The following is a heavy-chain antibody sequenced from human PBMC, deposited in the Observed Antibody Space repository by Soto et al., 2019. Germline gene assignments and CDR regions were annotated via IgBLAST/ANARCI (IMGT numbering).Heavy chain of an antibody. J-gene: IGHJ4*02. CDR2: IIPIFGTA. CDR1: GGTFSSYA. Sequence: QVQLVQSGAEVKKPGSSVKVSCKASGGTFSSYAISWVRQAPGQGREWMGGIIPIFGTANYAQKFQGRVTITADKSTSTAYMELSSLRSEDTAVYYCARAAVYTYSSGWTYYFDYWGQGTLVTVSS. CDR3: ARAAVYTYSSGWTYYFDY. D-gene: IGHD6-19*01. V-gene: IGHV1-69*06.